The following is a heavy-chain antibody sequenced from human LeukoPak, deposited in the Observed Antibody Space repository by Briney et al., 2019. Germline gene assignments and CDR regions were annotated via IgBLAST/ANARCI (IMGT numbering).Heavy chain of an antibody. D-gene: IGHD3-10*01. V-gene: IGHV3-73*01. CDR2: IRSKANGYAT. J-gene: IGHJ3*02. CDR1: GFTLSGSA. Sequence: PGGSLRLSCAASGFTLSGSAMHWVRQASGKGLEWVGRIRSKANGYATAYAASVKGRFTISRDDSKNTAYLQMNSLKTEDTAVYYCTSQNVLLWFGELLQDAFDIWGQGTMVTVSS. CDR3: TSQNVLLWFGELLQDAFDI.